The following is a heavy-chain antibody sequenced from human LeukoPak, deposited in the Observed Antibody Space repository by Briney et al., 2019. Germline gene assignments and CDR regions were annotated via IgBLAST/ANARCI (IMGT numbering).Heavy chain of an antibody. V-gene: IGHV1-18*01. J-gene: IGHJ4*02. Sequence: ASVKVSCKASGYTFTSYGISWVRQAPGQGLEWMGWISAYNGNTNYAQKLQGRVTMTTDTSTSTAYMELRGLRSDDTAVYYCARAGPIYGDFPIFDYWGQGTLVTVSS. CDR2: ISAYNGNT. CDR3: ARAGPIYGDFPIFDY. CDR1: GYTFTSYG. D-gene: IGHD4-17*01.